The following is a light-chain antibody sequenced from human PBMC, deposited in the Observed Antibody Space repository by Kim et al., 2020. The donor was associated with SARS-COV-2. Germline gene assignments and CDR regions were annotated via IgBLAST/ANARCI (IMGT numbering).Light chain of an antibody. CDR2: AAS. V-gene: IGKV1-39*01. J-gene: IGKJ4*01. Sequence: DIQMTQSPSXXSASVGDRVTITCRASQSISSYLNWYQQKLGKAPKLLIYAASSLQSGVPSRFSGSGSGTDFTLTISSLQPXDFATYYCXXSYRXPXTFGGGXXLXI. CDR3: XXSYRXPXT. CDR1: QSISSY.